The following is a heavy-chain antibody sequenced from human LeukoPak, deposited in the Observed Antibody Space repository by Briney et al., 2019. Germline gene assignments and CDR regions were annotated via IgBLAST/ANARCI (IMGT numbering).Heavy chain of an antibody. CDR1: GGSMTSYY. CDR2: IYYSGST. CDR3: APGIAVLGAFDI. J-gene: IGHJ3*02. Sequence: PSETLSLTCTVSGGSMTSYYWSWIRQPPGKGLEGIGYIYYSGSTNYNPSLKSRVTISVDTSKNQFSLKLSSVTAADTAVYYCAPGIAVLGAFDIWGQGTMVTVSS. D-gene: IGHD6-19*01. V-gene: IGHV4-59*01.